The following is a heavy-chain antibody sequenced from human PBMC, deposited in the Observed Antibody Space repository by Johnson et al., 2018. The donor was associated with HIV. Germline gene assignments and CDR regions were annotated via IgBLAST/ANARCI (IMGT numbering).Heavy chain of an antibody. D-gene: IGHD3-22*01. CDR1: GFTFDDYA. J-gene: IGHJ3*02. CDR3: ARATYYYDTSGYLTRPGAFDI. V-gene: IGHV3-9*01. Sequence: VQLVESGGGLVQPGRSLRLSCGASGFTFDDYAMHWVRQAPGKGLEWVSGISWNSGSIGYADSVKGRFTISRDNAKNSLYLQMDSLRPEDTALYYCARATYYYDTSGYLTRPGAFDIWGQGTMVTVSS. CDR2: ISWNSGSI.